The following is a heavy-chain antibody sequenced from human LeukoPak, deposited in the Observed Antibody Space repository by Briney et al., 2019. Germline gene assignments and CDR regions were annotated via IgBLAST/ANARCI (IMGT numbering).Heavy chain of an antibody. CDR3: ARRTMAICFDY. CDR2: IYYGEST. Sequence: SETLSLTCTVSGGSISSSGYYWGWIRQPPGKGLEWIGSIYYGESTYYNPSLKSRVTISVDTSKNQFSLKLSSVTAADTAVYYCARRTMAICFDYWGQGTLVTVSS. CDR1: GGSISSSGYY. D-gene: IGHD5-24*01. V-gene: IGHV4-39*01. J-gene: IGHJ4*02.